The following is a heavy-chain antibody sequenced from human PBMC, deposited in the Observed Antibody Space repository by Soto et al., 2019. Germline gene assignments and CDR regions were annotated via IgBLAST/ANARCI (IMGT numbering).Heavy chain of an antibody. V-gene: IGHV1-2*04. CDR1: GYTFTGYY. Sequence: ASVKVSCKASGYTFTGYYMHWVRQAPGQGLEWMGWINPNSGGTNYAQKFQGWVTMTRDTSIITAYMELSRLRSDDTAVYYCARDHGQGSRYYYYMDVWGKGTTVTVSS. CDR2: INPNSGGT. CDR3: ARDHGQGSRYYYYMDV. J-gene: IGHJ6*03. D-gene: IGHD2-15*01.